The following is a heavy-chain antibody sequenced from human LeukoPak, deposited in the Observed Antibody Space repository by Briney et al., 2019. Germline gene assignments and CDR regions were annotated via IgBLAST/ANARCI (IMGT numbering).Heavy chain of an antibody. D-gene: IGHD2-2*01. CDR1: GYTFTGYY. CDR2: INPNSGGT. CDR3: ARAGKGYCSSTSCSPFDY. J-gene: IGHJ4*02. V-gene: IGHV1-2*02. Sequence: GAPVKVSCKASGYTFTGYYMHWVRQAPGQGLEWMGWINPNSGGTNYAQKFQGRVTMTRDTSISTAYMELSRLRSDDTAVYYCARAGKGYCSSTSCSPFDYWGQGTLVTVSS.